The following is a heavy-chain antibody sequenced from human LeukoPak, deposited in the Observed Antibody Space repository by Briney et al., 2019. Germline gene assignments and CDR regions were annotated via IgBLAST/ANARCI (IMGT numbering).Heavy chain of an antibody. CDR1: GGSVSSYY. D-gene: IGHD2-15*01. J-gene: IGHJ6*03. V-gene: IGHV4-4*07. CDR3: ARVRCSGGSCPYYYYYYYMDV. Sequence: SETLSLTCTVSGGSVSSYYWSWIRQPAGKGLEWIGRIYTSGSTNYNPSLKSRVAMSVDTSKNQFSLELSSVTAADTAVYYCARVRCSGGSCPYYYYYYYMDVWGKGTTVTVSS. CDR2: IYTSGST.